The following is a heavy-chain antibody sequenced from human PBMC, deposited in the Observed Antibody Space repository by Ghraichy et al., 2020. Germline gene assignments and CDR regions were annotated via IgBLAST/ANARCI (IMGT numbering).Heavy chain of an antibody. D-gene: IGHD3-16*02. CDR3: KARGLRLGELSFPSDY. Sequence: GSLRLSCAVSGGSISSSNWWSWVRQPPGKGLEWIGEIYHSGSTNYNPSLKSRVTISVDKSKNQFSLKLSSVTAADTAVYYCKARGLRLGELSFPSDYWGQGTLVTVSS. CDR2: IYHSGST. CDR1: GGSISSSNW. V-gene: IGHV4-4*02. J-gene: IGHJ4*02.